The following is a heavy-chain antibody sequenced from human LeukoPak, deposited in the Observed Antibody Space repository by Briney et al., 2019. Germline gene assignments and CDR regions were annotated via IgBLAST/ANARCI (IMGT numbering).Heavy chain of an antibody. CDR2: ISHSGST. Sequence: SQTLSLTCAVSGGSITNGGYSWSWIRQPPGKGLEWIGYISHSGSTYYKPSLKSRVTISVDRSKNQFSLKLTSVTAADTAVYYCARYSSTWPYRYLDLWGRGTLVTVSS. CDR1: GGSITNGGYS. CDR3: ARYSSTWPYRYLDL. D-gene: IGHD6-13*01. J-gene: IGHJ2*01. V-gene: IGHV4-30-2*01.